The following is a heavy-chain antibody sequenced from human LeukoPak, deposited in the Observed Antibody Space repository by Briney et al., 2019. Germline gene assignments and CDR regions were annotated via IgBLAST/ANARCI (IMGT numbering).Heavy chain of an antibody. CDR2: INSDGSST. D-gene: IGHD5-24*01. Sequence: PGGSLRLSCATSGFTFSTYWMHWVRQAPGKGLVWVSHINSDGSSTSYADSVKGRFTISRDNAKNTLYLQMNSLRAEDTAVYYCARDLGRWLQLGYFDYWGQGTLVTVSS. CDR3: ARDLGRWLQLGYFDY. CDR1: GFTFSTYW. V-gene: IGHV3-74*01. J-gene: IGHJ4*02.